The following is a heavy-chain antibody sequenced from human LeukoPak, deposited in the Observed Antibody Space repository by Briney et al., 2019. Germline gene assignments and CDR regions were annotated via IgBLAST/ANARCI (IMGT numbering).Heavy chain of an antibody. D-gene: IGHD3-10*01. CDR1: GFIFSDYA. J-gene: IGHJ4*02. CDR2: ILGGGDTA. V-gene: IGHV3-23*01. CDR3: AKDLISPRRVGSSEKLDY. Sequence: GGFLRLSCAASGFIFSDYAMSWVRQAPGKGLEWVSSILGGGDTASYADSVRGRFIISRHNSKNFLYLELNSLRAEDTAIYYCAKDLISPRRVGSSEKLDYWGQGILVTVSP.